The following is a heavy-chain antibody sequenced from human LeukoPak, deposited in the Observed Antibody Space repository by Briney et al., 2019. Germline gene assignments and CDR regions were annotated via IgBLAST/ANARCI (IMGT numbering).Heavy chain of an antibody. CDR2: IFYRGST. CDR3: ASGPYPAAGTDHQFDY. J-gene: IGHJ4*02. CDR1: GASISSYY. Sequence: SETLSLTCTVSGASISSYYWSWIRQPPGKGLEWIGYIFYRGSTNYNPSLKSRVTTSVDTSKNQFSLKLSSVTAADTAVCYCASGPYPAAGTDHQFDYWGQGILVTVSS. D-gene: IGHD6-13*01. V-gene: IGHV4-59*01.